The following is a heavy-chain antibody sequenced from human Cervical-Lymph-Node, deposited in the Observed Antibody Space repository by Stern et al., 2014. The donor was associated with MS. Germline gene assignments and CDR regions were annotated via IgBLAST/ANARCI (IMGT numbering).Heavy chain of an antibody. CDR3: ARQTTAWASDV. D-gene: IGHD1-14*01. CDR2: IYPGDSET. Sequence: VQLVQSGAELIRPGESLKISCKGSGYKFSIYWIAWVRQMPGKGLEWMGIIYPGDSETRYSPSFQGQVTMSAAKSTSTAYLQWSSLNASHTAMYFCARQTTAWASDVWGQGTLVTVSS. J-gene: IGHJ4*02. CDR1: GYKFSIYW. V-gene: IGHV5-51*01.